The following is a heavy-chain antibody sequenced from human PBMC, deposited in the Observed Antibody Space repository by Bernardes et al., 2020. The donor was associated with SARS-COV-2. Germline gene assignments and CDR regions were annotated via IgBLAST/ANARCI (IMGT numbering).Heavy chain of an antibody. CDR2: INHSGST. CDR1: GGSFSGYY. D-gene: IGHD3-10*01. CDR3: ARGGITYYYGSGSYLGLGY. Sequence: SETLSLTCAVYGGSFSGYYWSWIRQPPGKGLEWIGEINHSGSTNYNPSLKSRVTISVDTSKNQFSLKLSSVTAADTAVYYCARGGITYYYGSGSYLGLGYWGQGTLVTVSS. J-gene: IGHJ4*02. V-gene: IGHV4-34*01.